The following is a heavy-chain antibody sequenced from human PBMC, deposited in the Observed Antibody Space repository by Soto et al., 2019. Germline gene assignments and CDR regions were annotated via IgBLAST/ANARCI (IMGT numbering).Heavy chain of an antibody. D-gene: IGHD1-20*01. CDR2: INAGNGNT. V-gene: IGHV1-3*05. Sequence: QVQLVQSGAEEKKPGASVKVSCKASGYTFTSYAMHWVRQAPGQRLEWMGWINAGNGNTKYSQKFQGRVTITRDTSASTAHMELSSLRSEDTAVYYSARGKGYNWNRGWYGPWGQGRLVTVS. CDR1: GYTFTSYA. J-gene: IGHJ5*02. CDR3: ARGKGYNWNRGWYGP.